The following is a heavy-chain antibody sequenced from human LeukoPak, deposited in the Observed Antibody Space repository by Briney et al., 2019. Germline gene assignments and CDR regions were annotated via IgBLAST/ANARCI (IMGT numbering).Heavy chain of an antibody. Sequence: GGSLRLSCAASGFTFSSYAMHWVRQAPGKGLEWVAVISYDGSNKYYADSVKGRFTISRDNSKNTLYLQMNSLRAEDTAVYYCAGGWLHLLKGWGNYWGQGTLVTVSS. CDR2: ISYDGSNK. CDR3: AGGWLHLLKGWGNY. V-gene: IGHV3-30-3*01. J-gene: IGHJ4*02. D-gene: IGHD5-24*01. CDR1: GFTFSSYA.